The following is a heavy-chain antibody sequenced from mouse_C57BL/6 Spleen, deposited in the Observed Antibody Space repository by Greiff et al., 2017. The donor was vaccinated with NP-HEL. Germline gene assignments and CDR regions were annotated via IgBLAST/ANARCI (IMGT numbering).Heavy chain of an antibody. Sequence: DVKLVESGGGLVKPGGSLKLSCAASGFTFSDYGMHWVRQAPEKGLEWVAYISSGSSTIYYADTVKGRFTISRDNAKTTLFLQMTSLRSEDTAMYYCSSLTGRAMDYWGQGTSVTVSS. D-gene: IGHD4-1*01. V-gene: IGHV5-17*01. CDR3: SSLTGRAMDY. J-gene: IGHJ4*01. CDR2: ISSGSSTI. CDR1: GFTFSDYG.